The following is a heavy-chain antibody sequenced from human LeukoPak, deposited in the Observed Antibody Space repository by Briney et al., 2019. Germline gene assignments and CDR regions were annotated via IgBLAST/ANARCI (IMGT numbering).Heavy chain of an antibody. D-gene: IGHD5-18*01. V-gene: IGHV1-69*04. CDR3: ARDMDTAMGGLDY. CDR1: GGTLSSYA. Sequence: SVKVSCKASGGTLSSYALNWVRQAPGQGLEWIGRIIPIFAIVNYAQNFQGRVTITADKSTNTAYMELSSLRSEDTAVYYCARDMDTAMGGLDYWGQGTLVTVSS. J-gene: IGHJ4*02. CDR2: IIPIFAIV.